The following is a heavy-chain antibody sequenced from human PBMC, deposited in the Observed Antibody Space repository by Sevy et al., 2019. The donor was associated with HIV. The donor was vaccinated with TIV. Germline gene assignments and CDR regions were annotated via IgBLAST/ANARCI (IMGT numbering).Heavy chain of an antibody. Sequence: GGSLRLSCAASGFTFSSYDMHWVRQATGKGLEWVSAIGTAGDPYYPGSVKGRFTISRENAKNPLYLQMNSLRAGDTAVYYCARGGYSSGWYAFDIWGQGTMVTVSS. CDR1: GFTFSSYD. CDR2: IGTAGDP. CDR3: ARGGYSSGWYAFDI. D-gene: IGHD6-19*01. J-gene: IGHJ3*02. V-gene: IGHV3-13*05.